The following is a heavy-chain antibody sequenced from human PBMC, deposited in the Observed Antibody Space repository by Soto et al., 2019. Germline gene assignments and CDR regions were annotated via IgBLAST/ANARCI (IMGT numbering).Heavy chain of an antibody. CDR3: ARGGYRIYYGMDV. D-gene: IGHD5-18*01. J-gene: IGHJ6*02. V-gene: IGHV1-2*02. Sequence: ASVKVSCKDSGYTFTGYYMHWVRQAPGQGLEWMGWINPKSGGTNYAQKFQGRVNMTRDTSIRTAYMELSRLRSDDTAVYYCARGGYRIYYGMDVWGQGTTVTVSS. CDR2: INPKSGGT. CDR1: GYTFTGYY.